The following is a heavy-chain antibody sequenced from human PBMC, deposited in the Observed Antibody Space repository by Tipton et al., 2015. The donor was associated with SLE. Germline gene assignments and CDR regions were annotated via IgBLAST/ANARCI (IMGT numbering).Heavy chain of an antibody. J-gene: IGHJ3*02. V-gene: IGHV4-38-2*01. CDR1: GYSISSGYY. CDR3: ARGRRRYSSGWSDAFDI. D-gene: IGHD6-19*01. CDR2: IYHSGNS. Sequence: TLSLTCAVSGYSISSGYYWGWIRQPPGKGLEWIGSIYHSGNSYYNPSLKSRVTISIDTSKNQFSLKLSSVTAADTAVYYCARGRRRYSSGWSDAFDIWGQGTMVTVSS.